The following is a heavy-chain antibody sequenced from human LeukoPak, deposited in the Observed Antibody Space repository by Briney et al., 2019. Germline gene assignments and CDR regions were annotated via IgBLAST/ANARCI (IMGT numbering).Heavy chain of an antibody. V-gene: IGHV1-2*02. J-gene: IGHJ4*02. CDR1: GYTFTDYY. D-gene: IGHD6-13*01. CDR3: ARVTNLAAAGTGFDY. Sequence: ASVKVSCKASGYTFTDYYMHWVRQAPGQGLEWMGWINPNSGGTNYAQKFQGRVTMTRDTSISTAYMELSRLRSDDTAVYYCARVTNLAAAGTGFDYWGQGTLVTVSS. CDR2: INPNSGGT.